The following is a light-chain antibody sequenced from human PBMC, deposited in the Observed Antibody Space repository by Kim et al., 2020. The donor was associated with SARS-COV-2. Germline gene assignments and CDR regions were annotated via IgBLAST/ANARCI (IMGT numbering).Light chain of an antibody. Sequence: EIVLTQSPGTLSLSPGERATLSCRASQSVSNNYLAWYQQKPGQAPRLLIYGASSRATGIPDRFSGSGSGTDFTLTISRLEPEDFAVYYCQQYTSSPLTFGQGTKVDIK. V-gene: IGKV3-20*01. J-gene: IGKJ1*01. CDR1: QSVSNNY. CDR2: GAS. CDR3: QQYTSSPLT.